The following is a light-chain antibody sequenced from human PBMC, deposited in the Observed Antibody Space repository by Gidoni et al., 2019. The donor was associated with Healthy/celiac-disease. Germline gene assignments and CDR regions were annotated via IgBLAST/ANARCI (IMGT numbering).Light chain of an antibody. V-gene: IGLV1-44*01. Sequence: QSVLTQPPSASGTPGQRVTISCSGSSSNIGSNTVNWYQQLPGTAPKLLLYSNNQRPSGVPDLFSGSKSGTSASLAISGLQSEDEADYDCAAWDDSLNGFYVFGTGTKVTV. CDR1: SSNIGSNT. CDR2: SNN. J-gene: IGLJ1*01. CDR3: AAWDDSLNGFYV.